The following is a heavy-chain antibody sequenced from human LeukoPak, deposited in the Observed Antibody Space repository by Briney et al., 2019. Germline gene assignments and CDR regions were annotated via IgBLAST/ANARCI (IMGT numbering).Heavy chain of an antibody. V-gene: IGHV4-4*08. J-gene: IGHJ4*02. CDR3: ARERYDYVWGSYKGHYYFDY. D-gene: IGHD3-16*01. CDR2: IYTSGST. Sequence: GSLRLSCAASGFAVSSYYMTWVRQPPGKGLEWIGRIYTSGSTNYNPSLKSRVTISVDTSKNQFSLKLSSVTAADTAVYYCARERYDYVWGSYKGHYYFDYWGQGTLVTVSS. CDR1: GFAVSSYY.